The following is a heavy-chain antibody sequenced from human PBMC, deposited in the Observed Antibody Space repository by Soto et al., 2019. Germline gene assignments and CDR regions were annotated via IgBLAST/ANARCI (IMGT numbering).Heavy chain of an antibody. CDR2: GLRPDYT. J-gene: IGHJ4*01. CDR1: GGSINDYY. CDR3: VAGPDRAKSAY. Sequence: PSETLSLTCTVSGGSINDYYWSWTRQPPGKGLEWIAYGLRPDYTGYNPSLRNRVTISSDTSKNQFSLRLISVTAADTALDYCVAGPDRAKSAYWGQGTLVTVSS. V-gene: IGHV4-59*01.